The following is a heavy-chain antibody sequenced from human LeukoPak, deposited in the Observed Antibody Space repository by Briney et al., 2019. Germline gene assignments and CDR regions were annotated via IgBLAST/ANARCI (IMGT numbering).Heavy chain of an antibody. CDR1: GGSISSSSYY. J-gene: IGHJ6*03. D-gene: IGHD2-21*02. V-gene: IGHV4-39*01. Sequence: SETLSLTCTVSGGSISSSSYYWGWIRQPPGKGLEWIGSIYYSGSTYYNPSLKSRVTISVDTSKNQFSLKLSSVTAADTAVYYCAVKLLLDYYYYMDIWGKGTTVTVSS. CDR3: AVKLLLDYYYYMDI. CDR2: IYYSGST.